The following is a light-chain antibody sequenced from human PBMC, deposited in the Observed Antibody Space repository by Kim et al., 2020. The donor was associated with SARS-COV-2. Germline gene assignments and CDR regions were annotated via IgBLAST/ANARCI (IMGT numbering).Light chain of an antibody. CDR3: QLYGPSFT. V-gene: IGKV3-20*01. J-gene: IGKJ5*01. Sequence: IVFTQYPGTLSLSPGERATLSCRASQSVSSRYLAWYQQTPGQPPRLLIYGASSRATGISDRFSGSASGTDFTLTISRLEHEDFAVYYCQLYGPSFTFGQRTRLEIK. CDR2: GAS. CDR1: QSVSSRY.